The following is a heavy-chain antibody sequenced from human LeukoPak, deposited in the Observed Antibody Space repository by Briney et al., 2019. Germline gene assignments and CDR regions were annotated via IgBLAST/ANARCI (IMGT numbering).Heavy chain of an antibody. CDR2: ISYDGSNN. D-gene: IGHD1-1*01. Sequence: GRSLRLSCVVSGFIFRNYGMHWVRQAPGKGLEWVAVISYDGSNNYYTDSVKGRFTISRDNSKNTLYLQMSSLRAEDTAVYYRAKDQTLGATGTTCIDSWGQGTLVTVSS. V-gene: IGHV3-30*18. J-gene: IGHJ4*02. CDR3: AKDQTLGATGTTCIDS. CDR1: GFIFRNYG.